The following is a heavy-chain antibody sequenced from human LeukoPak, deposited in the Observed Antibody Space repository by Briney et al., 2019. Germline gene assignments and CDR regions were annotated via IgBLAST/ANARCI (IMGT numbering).Heavy chain of an antibody. Sequence: ASVKVSCKASGYTFTGYYMHWVRQAPGQGLEWMGWINPNSGGTNYAQKFQGRVTMTRDTSISTAYMKLSRLRSDDTAVYYCATLEYSSSSGHYYYYYMDVWGKGTTVTVSS. J-gene: IGHJ6*03. CDR2: INPNSGGT. CDR3: ATLEYSSSSGHYYYYYMDV. D-gene: IGHD6-6*01. CDR1: GYTFTGYY. V-gene: IGHV1-2*02.